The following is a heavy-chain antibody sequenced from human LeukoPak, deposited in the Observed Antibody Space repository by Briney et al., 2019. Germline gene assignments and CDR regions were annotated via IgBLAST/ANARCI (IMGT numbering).Heavy chain of an antibody. CDR2: ITNVGDGI. D-gene: IGHD2-2*01. V-gene: IGHV3-11*01. CDR1: GFNFSDYY. J-gene: IGHJ6*02. CDR3: ALSSINPSYYYGVDV. Sequence: PGRSLRLSCVASGFNFSDYYMAWIRQAPGKGLDWVSYITNVGDGIYYADSVKGRSTMSRDNAKNSLYLQMNSLRAEDSAVYYCALSSINPSYYYGVDVWGQGTTVSVSS.